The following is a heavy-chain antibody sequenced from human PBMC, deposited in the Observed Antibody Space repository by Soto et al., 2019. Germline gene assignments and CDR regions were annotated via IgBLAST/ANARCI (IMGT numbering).Heavy chain of an antibody. V-gene: IGHV4-4*02. Sequence: QVQLQESGPGLVKPSGTLSLTCAVSGGSISSINWWGWVRQPPGKGLGWIGEIYHSGSTNYNPSLKSRVTISVDKSKNQFSLKLSSVTAADTAVYYCATLVTTRWTSPFDYWGHGTLVTVSS. J-gene: IGHJ4*01. D-gene: IGHD4-4*01. CDR1: GGSISSINW. CDR3: ATLVTTRWTSPFDY. CDR2: IYHSGST.